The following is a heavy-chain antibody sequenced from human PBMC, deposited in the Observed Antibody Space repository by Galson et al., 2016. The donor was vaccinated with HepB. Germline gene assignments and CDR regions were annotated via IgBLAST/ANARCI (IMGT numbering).Heavy chain of an antibody. CDR1: GFTVSNNY. D-gene: IGHD2-21*01. Sequence: SLRLSCAASGFTVSNNYMRWVRQAPGKGLEWVSLIYSGGSTYYADSVKGRFTISRDNAKNSLYLQMNSLRAEDTAVYYCARDATRGGDFDYWAQGTLVIVSS. CDR2: IYSGGST. CDR3: ARDATRGGDFDY. J-gene: IGHJ4*02. V-gene: IGHV3-66*01.